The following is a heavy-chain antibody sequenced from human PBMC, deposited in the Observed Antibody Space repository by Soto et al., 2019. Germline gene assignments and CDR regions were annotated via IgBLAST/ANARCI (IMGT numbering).Heavy chain of an antibody. V-gene: IGHV4-34*01. CDR3: ARGGTGYSSGWYRIFDY. CDR1: GGSFSGYY. D-gene: IGHD6-19*01. CDR2: INHSGST. J-gene: IGHJ4*02. Sequence: PSETLSLTCAVYGGSFSGYYWSWIRQPPGKGLEWIGEINHSGSTNYNPSLRSRVTISVDTSKNQFSLKLSSVTAADTAVYYCARGGTGYSSGWYRIFDYWGQGTLVTVSS.